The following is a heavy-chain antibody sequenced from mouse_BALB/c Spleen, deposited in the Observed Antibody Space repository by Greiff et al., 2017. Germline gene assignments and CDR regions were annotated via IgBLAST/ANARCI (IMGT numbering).Heavy chain of an antibody. CDR2: ISTYYGNT. CDR3: AREYYGSSPNYAMDY. CDR1: GYTFTDYA. Sequence: QVQLKQSGPELVRPGVSVKISCKGSGYTFTDYAMHWVKQSHAKSLEWIGVISTYYGNTNYNQKFKGKATMTVDKSSSTAYMELARLTSEDSAIYYCAREYYGSSPNYAMDYWGQGTSVTVSS. J-gene: IGHJ4*01. D-gene: IGHD1-1*01. V-gene: IGHV1-67*01.